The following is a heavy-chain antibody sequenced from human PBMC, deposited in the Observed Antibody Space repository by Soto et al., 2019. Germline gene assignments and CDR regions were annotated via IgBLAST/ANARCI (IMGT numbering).Heavy chain of an antibody. V-gene: IGHV1-69*02. Sequence: QVQLVKSGAEVKKPGSSVKVSCKASGGTFSSYTISWVRQAPGQGIEWLGRIIPILGIANYAQKFQGRVTITADKSTSTAYMELRSLSSEDTAVYYCARGGLYSGTSDYWGQGTLVTVSS. CDR2: IIPILGIA. CDR3: ARGGLYSGTSDY. D-gene: IGHD1-26*01. J-gene: IGHJ4*02. CDR1: GGTFSSYT.